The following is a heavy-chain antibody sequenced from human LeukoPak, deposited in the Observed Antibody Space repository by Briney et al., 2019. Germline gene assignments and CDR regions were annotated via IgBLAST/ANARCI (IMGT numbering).Heavy chain of an antibody. CDR3: GRHMNKLQLRLDY. CDR2: VYPGDSDT. J-gene: IGHJ4*02. Sequence: GESLKISCKASGYSFTSYWIVWVRQTPGKGLEWMGIVYPGDSDTRYNPSFQGQVTISADKSTATAYLHLSDLKSSDTAIYYCGRHMNKLQLRLDYWGQGTVVTVSS. CDR1: GYSFTSYW. V-gene: IGHV5-51*01. D-gene: IGHD1/OR15-1a*01.